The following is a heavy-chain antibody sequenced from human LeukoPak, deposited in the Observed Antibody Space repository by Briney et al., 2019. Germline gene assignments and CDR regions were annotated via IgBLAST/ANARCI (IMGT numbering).Heavy chain of an antibody. J-gene: IGHJ4*02. CDR3: ARGQNRDYSDYGRNY. V-gene: IGHV1-2*02. CDR2: IDPNSGGT. Sequence: EASVKVSCKASGYTFTGYLMHWVRQAPGQGLEWMGWIDPNSGGTNYAQKFQGRVTMTRDTSISTAYMELSRLRSDDTAIYYCARGQNRDYSDYGRNYWGQGTLVTVSS. D-gene: IGHD4-11*01. CDR1: GYTFTGYL.